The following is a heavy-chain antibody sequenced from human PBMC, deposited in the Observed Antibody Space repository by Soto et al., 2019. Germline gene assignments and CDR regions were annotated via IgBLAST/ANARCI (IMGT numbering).Heavy chain of an antibody. Sequence: SETLSLTCDVSVYSSSNIIYWGCIRLPPGKGLEWIGSLSQSGGTYRNPSLGSRVTISVDRSKNHFSLQLRSVTAADTAVYYCAAGTLPGTRFYGMDVWGPGTTVTVSS. CDR2: LSQSGGT. V-gene: IGHV4-38-2*01. CDR3: AAGTLPGTRFYGMDV. D-gene: IGHD1-7*01. CDR1: VYSSSNIIY. J-gene: IGHJ6*02.